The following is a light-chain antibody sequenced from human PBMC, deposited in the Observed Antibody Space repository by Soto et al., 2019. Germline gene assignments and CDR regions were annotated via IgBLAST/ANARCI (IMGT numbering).Light chain of an antibody. J-gene: IGLJ1*01. Sequence: QSVLTQPPSASGTPGQRVNISCSGSSSNIGSNYVYWYRQFPGTAPKLLIQRNNQRPSGVPARFSGSKSGTSASLAISGLRSEDEAEYYCSSYTNINTRACVFGTGTKLTVL. CDR2: RNN. CDR3: SSYTNINTRACV. V-gene: IGLV1-47*01. CDR1: SSNIGSNY.